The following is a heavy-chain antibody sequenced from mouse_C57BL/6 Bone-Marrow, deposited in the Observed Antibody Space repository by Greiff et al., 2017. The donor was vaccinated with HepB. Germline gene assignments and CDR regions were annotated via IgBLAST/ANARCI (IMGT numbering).Heavy chain of an antibody. J-gene: IGHJ3*01. CDR3: GRGIYYDYDGFAY. CDR2: IDPSDSYT. Sequence: QVQLKQPGAELVMPGASVKLSCKASGYTFTSYWMHWVKQRPGQGLEWIGEIDPSDSYTNYNQKFKGKSTLTVDKSSSTAYMQLSSLTSEDSAVYYCGRGIYYDYDGFAYWGQGTLVTVSA. CDR1: GYTFTSYW. D-gene: IGHD2-4*01. V-gene: IGHV1-69*01.